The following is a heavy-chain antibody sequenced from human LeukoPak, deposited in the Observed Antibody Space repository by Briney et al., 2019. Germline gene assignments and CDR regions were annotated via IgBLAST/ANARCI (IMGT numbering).Heavy chain of an antibody. V-gene: IGHV1-18*04. CDR2: ISAYNGNT. D-gene: IGHD5-18*01. CDR3: ARDQVDTAMAAFDY. CDR1: GYTFTGYY. Sequence: GASVKVSCKASGYTFTGYYMHWVRQAPGQGLEWMGWISAYNGNTNYAQKLQGRVTMTTDTYTSTAYMELRSLRSDDTAVYYCARDQVDTAMAAFDYWGQGTLVTVSS. J-gene: IGHJ4*02.